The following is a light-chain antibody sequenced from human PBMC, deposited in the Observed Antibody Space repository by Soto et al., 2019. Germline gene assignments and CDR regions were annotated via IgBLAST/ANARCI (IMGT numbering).Light chain of an antibody. CDR1: SSDVGGYNY. Sequence: QSALTQPPSASGSPGQSVTISCTGTSSDVGGYNYVSWYQQYPGKAPKLMIYEVSKRPSGVPDRFSGSKSGKTASLTVSGLQPEYEADYYFTSYAGSNIWVFGGGTKLTVL. V-gene: IGLV2-8*01. J-gene: IGLJ3*02. CDR2: EVS. CDR3: TSYAGSNIWV.